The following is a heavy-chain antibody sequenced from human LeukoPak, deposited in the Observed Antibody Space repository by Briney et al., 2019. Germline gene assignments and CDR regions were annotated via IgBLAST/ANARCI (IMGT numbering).Heavy chain of an antibody. CDR3: ARSRLWFGELSGY. CDR2: ISSSSSYI. V-gene: IGHV3-21*01. CDR1: GLTLASYP. J-gene: IGHJ4*02. D-gene: IGHD3-10*01. Sequence: GGSLRLSCAASGLTLASYPMSWVRQAPGKGLEWVSSISSSSSYIYYADSVKGRFTISRDNAKNSLYLQMNSLRAEDTAVYYCARSRLWFGELSGYWGQGTLVTVSS.